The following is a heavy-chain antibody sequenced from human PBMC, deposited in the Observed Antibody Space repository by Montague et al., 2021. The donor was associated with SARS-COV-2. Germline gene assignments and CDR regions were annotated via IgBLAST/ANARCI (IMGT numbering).Heavy chain of an antibody. CDR2: ISYDGSNK. CDR1: GFTFSSYA. CDR3: AREYYDILTGYLAHYYYYGMDV. Sequence: SRRLSCAASGFTFSSYAMHWVRQAPGKGLEWVAVISYDGSNKYYADSVKGRFTISRDNSKNTLYLQMNSLRAEDTAVYYCAREYYDILTGYLAHYYYYGMDVWGQGTTVTVSS. J-gene: IGHJ6*02. V-gene: IGHV3-30-3*01. D-gene: IGHD3-9*01.